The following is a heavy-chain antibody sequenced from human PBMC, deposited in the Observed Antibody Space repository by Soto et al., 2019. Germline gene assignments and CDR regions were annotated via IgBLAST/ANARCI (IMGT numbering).Heavy chain of an antibody. CDR1: GASISSNGYY. D-gene: IGHD5-12*01. Sequence: SETLSLTCTVSGASISSNGYYWGWIRQPPGKGLEWIGSIFYSGTTHYNPSLRSRLSISVDTSKNVFSLKLSSLTAADTAIYYCATGAGWIRLDSSVWGQGTLVTVSS. CDR2: IFYSGTT. V-gene: IGHV4-39*02. CDR3: ATGAGWIRLDSSV. J-gene: IGHJ4*02.